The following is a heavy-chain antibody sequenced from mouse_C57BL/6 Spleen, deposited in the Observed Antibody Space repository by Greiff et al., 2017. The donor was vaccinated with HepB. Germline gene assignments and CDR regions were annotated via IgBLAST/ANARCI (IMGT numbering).Heavy chain of an antibody. CDR3: ARGHYYGSSYARWYFDV. J-gene: IGHJ1*03. V-gene: IGHV3-6*01. CDR1: GYSITSGYY. CDR2: ISYDGSN. Sequence: EVKLMESGPGLVKPSQSLSLTCSVTGYSITSGYYWNWIRQFPGNKLEWMGYISYDGSNNYNPSLKNRISITRDTSKNQFFLKLNSVTTEDTATYYCARGHYYGSSYARWYFDVWGTGTTVTVSS. D-gene: IGHD1-1*01.